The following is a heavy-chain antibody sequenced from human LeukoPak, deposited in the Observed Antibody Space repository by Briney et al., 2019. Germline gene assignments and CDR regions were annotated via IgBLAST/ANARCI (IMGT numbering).Heavy chain of an antibody. CDR3: ARDRDKGLGLRY. J-gene: IGHJ4*02. CDR2: INSDGSST. D-gene: IGHD3-10*01. CDR1: GYTFSSYW. Sequence: GGSLRLSCAASGYTFSSYWMHWVRRAPGKGLVWVSRINSDGSSTSYADSVKGRFTISRDNAKNTLYLQMNSLRAEDTAVYYCARDRDKGLGLRYWGQGTLVTVSS. V-gene: IGHV3-74*01.